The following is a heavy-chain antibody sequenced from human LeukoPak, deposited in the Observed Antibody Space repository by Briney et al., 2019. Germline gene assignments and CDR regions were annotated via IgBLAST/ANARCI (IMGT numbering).Heavy chain of an antibody. Sequence: SETLSLTCTVSGGSISSYYWSWIRQPPGKGLEWIGYIYYSGSTNYNPSFKSRVTMSVDTSKNQFSLKVSSVTAADTAVYYCARQTRYCSSTICSDLHYYYNYYIDVWGKGTTVTISS. J-gene: IGHJ6*03. CDR1: GGSISSYY. CDR2: IYYSGST. V-gene: IGHV4-59*08. D-gene: IGHD2-2*01. CDR3: ARQTRYCSSTICSDLHYYYNYYIDV.